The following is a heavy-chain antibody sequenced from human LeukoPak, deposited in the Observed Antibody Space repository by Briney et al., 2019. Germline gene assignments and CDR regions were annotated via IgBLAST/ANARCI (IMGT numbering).Heavy chain of an antibody. CDR1: GYSFTGYY. J-gene: IGHJ4*02. CDR3: ARDLGIAVAGTSDY. V-gene: IGHV1-2*02. CDR2: INPHSGGT. D-gene: IGHD6-19*01. Sequence: ASVKVSCKASGYSFTGYYMHWVRQAPGRGLEWMGWINPHSGGTNYAQKFQGRVTMTRDTSISTAYMELSRLRSDDTAVYYCARDLGIAVAGTSDYWGQGTLVIVSS.